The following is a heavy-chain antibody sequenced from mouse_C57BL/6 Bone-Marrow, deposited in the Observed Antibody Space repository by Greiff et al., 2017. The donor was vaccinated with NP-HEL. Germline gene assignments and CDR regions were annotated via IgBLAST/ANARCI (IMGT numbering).Heavy chain of an antibody. J-gene: IGHJ3*01. V-gene: IGHV1-81*01. D-gene: IGHD3-1*01. CDR1: GYTFTSYG. CDR2: IYPRSGNT. CDR3: ARENSRFAWFAY. Sequence: VQLQQSGAELARPGASVKLSCKASGYTFTSYGISWVKQRTGQGLEWIGEIYPRSGNTYYNEKFKGKATLTADKYSSTAYMELRSLTSEDSAVYFCARENSRFAWFAYWGQGTLVTVSA.